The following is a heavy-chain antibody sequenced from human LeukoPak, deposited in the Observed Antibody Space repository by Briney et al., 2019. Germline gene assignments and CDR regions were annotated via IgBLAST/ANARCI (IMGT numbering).Heavy chain of an antibody. D-gene: IGHD2-2*01. CDR1: GFTFSSYA. CDR2: ISGTGGST. V-gene: IGHV3-23*01. J-gene: IGHJ4*02. Sequence: GGSLRLSCAASGFTFSSYAMSWVRQAPGKGLERVSGISGTGGSTYYADSVKGRFTISRDNSRNTLYLQMNSLRVEGTAVYYCAKPPGYCSSTSCPWDYWGQGTLVTVSS. CDR3: AKPPGYCSSTSCPWDY.